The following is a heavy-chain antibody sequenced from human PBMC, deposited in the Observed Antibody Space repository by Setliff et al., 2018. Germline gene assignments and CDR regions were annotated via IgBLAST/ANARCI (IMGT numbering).Heavy chain of an antibody. CDR2: ISASGRTT. CDR3: AKYVSPPGTNGWHPDVLDI. CDR1: RFTFSNYA. Sequence: TGGSLRLSCAASRFTFSNYAMSWVRQAPGKGLEWVSAISASGRTTYSADSVKGRFTISRDNSKNTLSLQMNSLRAEDTAVYYCAKYVSPPGTNGWHPDVLDIWGQGTMVTVSS. J-gene: IGHJ3*02. D-gene: IGHD6-19*01. V-gene: IGHV3-23*01.